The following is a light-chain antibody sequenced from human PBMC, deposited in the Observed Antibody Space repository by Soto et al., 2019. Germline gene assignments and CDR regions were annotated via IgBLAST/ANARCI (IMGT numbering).Light chain of an antibody. CDR3: SSHTISSALQV. CDR1: ISDFVVYNY. V-gene: IGLV2-14*01. CDR2: GVS. J-gene: IGLJ1*01. Sequence: QSVLTQPASVSGSPGQSITISCTGTISDFVVYNYVSWYQQHPGKAPKLMIYGVSNRPSGVSNRFSGSKSGNTASLTISGLQADDEADYYCSSHTISSALQVFGTGTKGIGL.